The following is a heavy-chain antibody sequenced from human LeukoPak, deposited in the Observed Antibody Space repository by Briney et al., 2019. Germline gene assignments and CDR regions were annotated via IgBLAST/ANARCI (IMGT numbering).Heavy chain of an antibody. V-gene: IGHV3-48*01. CDR3: ARDKDYVSDM. D-gene: IGHD3-16*01. J-gene: IGHJ3*02. CDR2: INFKSEDI. CDR1: GFTFSSHN. Sequence: GGSLRLSCAASGFTFSSHNMNWVRQAPGKGLEWISFINFKSEDIRYADSVEGRFIISRDNARKSLYLHMNSLRAEDTAVYYCARDKDYVSDMWGQGTMVTVAS.